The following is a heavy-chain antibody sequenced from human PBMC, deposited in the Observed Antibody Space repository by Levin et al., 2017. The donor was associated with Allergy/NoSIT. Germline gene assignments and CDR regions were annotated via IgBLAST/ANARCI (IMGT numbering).Heavy chain of an antibody. CDR3: ARVGIDFWGVYQKSWGYMDV. V-gene: IGHV1-18*01. CDR2: ISAYNGNT. D-gene: IGHD3-3*01. Sequence: GESPKISCKASGYNFTNYGISWVRQAPGQGLEWMGWISAYNGNTNYAQKFQGRVTMTIQTSTNTAYMELRSLRSDDTAVYYCARVGIDFWGVYQKSWGYMDVWGQGTTVTVSS. CDR1: GYNFTNYG. J-gene: IGHJ6*03.